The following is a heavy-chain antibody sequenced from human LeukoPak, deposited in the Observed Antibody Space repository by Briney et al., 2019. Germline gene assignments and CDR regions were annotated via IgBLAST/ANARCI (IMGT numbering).Heavy chain of an antibody. CDR1: GGTFSSYT. D-gene: IGHD3-3*01. V-gene: IGHV1-69*04. J-gene: IGHJ5*02. Sequence: SVKVSCMASGGTFSSYTISWVRQAPGQGLEWMGRIIPILGIANYAQKFQGRVTITADKSTSTAYMKLSSLRSEDTAVYYCARDRRFDFWSGYSMPVSPPALGGQYNWFDPWGQGTLVTVSS. CDR2: IIPILGIA. CDR3: ARDRRFDFWSGYSMPVSPPALGGQYNWFDP.